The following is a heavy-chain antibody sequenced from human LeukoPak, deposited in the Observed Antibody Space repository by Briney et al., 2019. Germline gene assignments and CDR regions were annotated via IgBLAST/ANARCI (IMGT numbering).Heavy chain of an antibody. CDR3: ARKTNYDFWSAYCFDY. D-gene: IGHD3-3*01. CDR1: GVSISSGGYY. Sequence: SETLSLTCTVSGVSISSGGYYWSWLRQPPGKGLDSFGYIYHSGSTYYNPSLKSRVTISVDRSKNQFSLKLSSVTAADTAVYYCARKTNYDFWSAYCFDYWGQGTLVTVSS. CDR2: IYHSGST. V-gene: IGHV4-30-2*01. J-gene: IGHJ4*02.